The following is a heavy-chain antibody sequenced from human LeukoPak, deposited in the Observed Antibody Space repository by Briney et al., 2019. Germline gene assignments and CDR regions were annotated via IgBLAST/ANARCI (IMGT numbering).Heavy chain of an antibody. CDR3: ARDWTSDAFDI. J-gene: IGHJ3*02. V-gene: IGHV3-11*04. CDR1: GFTFSDYY. D-gene: IGHD3/OR15-3a*01. CDR2: ISSSGSTI. Sequence: GGSLRLSCAASGFTFSDYYMSWIRQAPGKGLEWVSYISSSGSTIYYADSVKGRFTISRDNAKNSLYLHMNSLRAEDTAVYYCARDWTSDAFDIWGQGTMVTVSS.